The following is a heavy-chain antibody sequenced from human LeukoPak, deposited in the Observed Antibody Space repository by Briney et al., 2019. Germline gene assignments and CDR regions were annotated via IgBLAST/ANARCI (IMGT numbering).Heavy chain of an antibody. CDR3: TAGRSDYFDY. Sequence: SETLSLTRTVSGGSISSSSYYWGWIRQPPGKGLEWIGSIYYSGSTYYNPSLKSRVTISVDTSKNQFSLKLNSVTAADTVVYYCTAGRSDYFDYWGQGTLVTVSS. D-gene: IGHD6-25*01. V-gene: IGHV4-39*01. CDR1: GGSISSSSYY. CDR2: IYYSGST. J-gene: IGHJ4*02.